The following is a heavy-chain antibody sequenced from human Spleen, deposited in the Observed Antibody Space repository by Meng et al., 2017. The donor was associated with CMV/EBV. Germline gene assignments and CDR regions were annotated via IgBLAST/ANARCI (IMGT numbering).Heavy chain of an antibody. J-gene: IGHJ3*02. D-gene: IGHD6-13*01. V-gene: IGHV3-9*01. CDR3: VRREYSSPSGIQGDVFDI. CDR2: ISWNSGSI. Sequence: SLKISCAASGFSFEDFAMHWVRQAPGKGLEWVSGISWNSGSIGYADSVKGRFTVSRDNAKHTLYVQMNSLRAEDTAVYYCVRREYSSPSGIQGDVFDIWGQGTMVTVSS. CDR1: GFSFEDFA.